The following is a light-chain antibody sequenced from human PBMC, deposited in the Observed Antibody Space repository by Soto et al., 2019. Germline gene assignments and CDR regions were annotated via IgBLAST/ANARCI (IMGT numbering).Light chain of an antibody. CDR2: EGS. CDR1: SSDVGSYNL. V-gene: IGLV2-23*01. J-gene: IGLJ2*01. Sequence: QSALTQPASVSGSPGQSITISCTGTSSDVGSYNLVSWYQQHPGKAPKLMIYEGSKRPSGVSNRFSGSKSGNTASLTISGVQAEDEDDYYGCSYAGSSTWVVFGGGTKLAVL. CDR3: CSYAGSSTWVV.